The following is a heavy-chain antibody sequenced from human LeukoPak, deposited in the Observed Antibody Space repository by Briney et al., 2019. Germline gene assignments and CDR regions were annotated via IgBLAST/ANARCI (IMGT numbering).Heavy chain of an antibody. CDR2: IFSNDEK. D-gene: IGHD1-7*01. CDR3: ARSLNWNYRHWFDP. J-gene: IGHJ5*02. Sequence: ESGPTLVNLTEPLTLTCTVSGFSLSNARMGVSWIRQPQGKALEWLAHIFSNDEKSYSTSLKSRLTISKDTSKSQVVLTMTSMDPVDTATYYCARSLNWNYRHWFDPWGQGTLVTVSS. CDR1: GFSLSNARMG. V-gene: IGHV2-26*01.